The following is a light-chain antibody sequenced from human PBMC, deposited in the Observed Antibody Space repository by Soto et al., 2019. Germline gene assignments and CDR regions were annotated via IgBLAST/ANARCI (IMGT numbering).Light chain of an antibody. CDR3: VSYTTFSSYV. V-gene: IGLV2-14*01. Sequence: QSVLTQPASVSGSPGQSITISCTGTSSDVGGYNYVSWYQQHPGKAPKLMIYEVSNRPSGVSNRFSGSKSGNTASLTISGLQAEDEAEYYCVSYTTFSSYVFGTGTKGTVL. J-gene: IGLJ1*01. CDR2: EVS. CDR1: SSDVGGYNY.